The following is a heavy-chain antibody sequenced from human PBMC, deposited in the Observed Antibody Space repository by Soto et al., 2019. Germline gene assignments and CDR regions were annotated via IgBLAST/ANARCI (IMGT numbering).Heavy chain of an antibody. J-gene: IGHJ6*02. Sequence: GDSVKVSCKASGYTFTNYVVSWVLQAPGQGLEWMGWISAYNGNTNYPQKVQGRVTMTTDTSTSTAYMELRSLTSDDTAVYYCARDRITLFDRDDIDVWGQGTTVTVSS. CDR3: ARDRITLFDRDDIDV. CDR1: GYTFTNYV. CDR2: ISAYNGNT. V-gene: IGHV1-18*01. D-gene: IGHD3-3*01.